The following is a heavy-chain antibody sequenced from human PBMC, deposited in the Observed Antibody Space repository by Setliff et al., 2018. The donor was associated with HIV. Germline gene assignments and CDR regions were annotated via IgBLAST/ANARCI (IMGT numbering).Heavy chain of an antibody. CDR2: VYHSGTT. D-gene: IGHD3-3*01. J-gene: IGHJ4*02. CDR3: MRGRSITIFGVAYFDF. V-gene: IGHV4-38-2*01. CDR1: GYSISTAYY. Sequence: LSLTCAVSGYSISTAYYWGWIRQPPGKELEWIGSVYHSGTTYYNPSLKSRVTISVDMSNNQFSLKVTSVTAADTAVYYCMRGRSITIFGVAYFDFWGQGTQVTVSS.